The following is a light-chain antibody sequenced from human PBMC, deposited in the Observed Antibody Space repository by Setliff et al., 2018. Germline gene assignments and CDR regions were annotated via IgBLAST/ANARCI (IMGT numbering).Light chain of an antibody. V-gene: IGLV3-21*04. CDR3: QVWDSGSERYV. CDR2: YDS. Sequence: SYALTQPPSVPVAPGKTARITCGGNNIGGKSVNWYQQKPGQAPVLVIYYDSDRPSGIPERFFGSNSGNTATLTISRVEAGDEADYYCQVWDSGSERYVFGTGTKVTVL. J-gene: IGLJ1*01. CDR1: NIGGKS.